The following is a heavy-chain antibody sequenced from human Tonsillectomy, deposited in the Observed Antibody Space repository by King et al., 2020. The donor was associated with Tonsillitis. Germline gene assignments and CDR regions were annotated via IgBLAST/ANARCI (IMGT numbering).Heavy chain of an antibody. J-gene: IGHJ4*02. V-gene: IGHV3-23*01. Sequence: VQLQESGGGLVQPGGSLRLSCEASGVTFGHYAMTWVRLAPGKGLEWVSALSGSGNKTYYAESVRGRFTISRDNSKNTMYLQMNSLRADDTAVYYCAKGRRVAAAGYFDHWGQGVSVTVSS. D-gene: IGHD6-13*01. CDR3: AKGRRVAAAGYFDH. CDR2: LSGSGNKT. CDR1: GVTFGHYA.